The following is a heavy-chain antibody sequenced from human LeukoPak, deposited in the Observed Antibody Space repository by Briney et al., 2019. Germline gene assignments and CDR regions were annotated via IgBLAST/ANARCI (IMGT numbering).Heavy chain of an antibody. Sequence: GGSLRLSCAASGCTFTTFGIHWVRQAPGKGLEWVAAISPDGNLEYCTDSVKGRFTISRDNSKNMIYLQMSSLRGEDSALYYCAKINNNDDYWGQGTLVTVSS. CDR3: AKINNNDDY. CDR1: GCTFTTFG. D-gene: IGHD1/OR15-1a*01. V-gene: IGHV3-30*18. J-gene: IGHJ4*02. CDR2: ISPDGNLE.